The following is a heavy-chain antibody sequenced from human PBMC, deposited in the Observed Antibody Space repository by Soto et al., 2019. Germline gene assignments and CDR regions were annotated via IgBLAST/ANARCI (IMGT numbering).Heavy chain of an antibody. CDR1: GYTFTSYG. J-gene: IGHJ4*02. V-gene: IGHV1-18*01. Sequence: QVQLVQSGAEVKKPGASVKVSCKASGYTFTSYGIRWVRQAPGQGLEWMGWISAYNGNTNYAQKLQGRVTMTTDTSTRTAYMELRSLRSDDTAVYYCARVYCSGGSCYLGDFDYWGQGTLVTVSS. CDR2: ISAYNGNT. CDR3: ARVYCSGGSCYLGDFDY. D-gene: IGHD2-15*01.